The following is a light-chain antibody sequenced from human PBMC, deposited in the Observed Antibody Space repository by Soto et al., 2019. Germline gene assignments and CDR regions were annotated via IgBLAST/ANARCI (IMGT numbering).Light chain of an antibody. Sequence: DIVMTQSPDSLAVSLGERATINCKSSQSVLYSSNNKNYLAWYQQKPGQPPKLLIYWASTRESGVPDRFSGSGSGKDFTLTISSLQAEDVAVYYCQQYYGTPLTFGGGNKVEIK. CDR2: WAS. CDR3: QQYYGTPLT. CDR1: QSVLYSSNNKNY. V-gene: IGKV4-1*01. J-gene: IGKJ4*01.